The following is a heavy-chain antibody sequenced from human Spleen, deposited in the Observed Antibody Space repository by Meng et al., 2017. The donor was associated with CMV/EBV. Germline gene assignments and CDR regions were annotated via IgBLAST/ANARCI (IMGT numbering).Heavy chain of an antibody. J-gene: IGHJ4*02. V-gene: IGHV3-7*01. CDR2: IKQDGREK. CDR3: ARGYRVPLAY. Sequence: GGSLRLSIAASGFNFSSYWMSWVRQAPGKGLEWVTNIKQDGREKYYEDSVKGRFTISRDNAKNSLYLQMNSLRAEDTAVYYCARGYRVPLAYWGQGTLGTVSS. CDR1: GFNFSSYW. D-gene: IGHD3-16*02.